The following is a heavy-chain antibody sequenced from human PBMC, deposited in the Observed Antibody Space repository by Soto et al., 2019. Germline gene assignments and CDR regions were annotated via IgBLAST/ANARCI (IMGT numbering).Heavy chain of an antibody. V-gene: IGHV3-23*01. Sequence: PGGSLRLSCAASGFTFSSYAMSWVRQAPGKGLEWVSAISGSGGSTYYADSVKGRFTISRDNSKNTLYLQMNSLRAEDTAVYYCAKRDTGYSSSWSFDYWGQGTLVTVSS. CDR1: GFTFSSYA. J-gene: IGHJ4*02. CDR2: ISGSGGST. D-gene: IGHD6-13*01. CDR3: AKRDTGYSSSWSFDY.